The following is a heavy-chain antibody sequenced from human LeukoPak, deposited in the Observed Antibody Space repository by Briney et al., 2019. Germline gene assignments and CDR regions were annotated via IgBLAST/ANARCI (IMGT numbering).Heavy chain of an antibody. CDR3: GRGEARETTPAGWGSHLDR. CDR2: IDWRGGTS. CDR1: GFTFGNHV. Sequence: TGRSLRLSCAASGFTFGNHVMHWARQAPGKGLEWVSAIDWRGGTSTYAASVKGRFTSSRDDANSFLYLQMNSLRPEDTAFYLCGRGEARETTPAGWGSHLDRWGLGPLVTVSS. V-gene: IGHV3-9*01. J-gene: IGHJ5*02. D-gene: IGHD1-7*01.